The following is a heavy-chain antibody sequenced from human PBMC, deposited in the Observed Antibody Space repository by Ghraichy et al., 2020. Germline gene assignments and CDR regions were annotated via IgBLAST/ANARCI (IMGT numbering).Heavy chain of an antibody. Sequence: LSLTCAASGFTFSSYWMSWVRQAPGKGLEWVANIKQDGSEKYYVDSVKGRFTISRDNAKNSLYLQMNSLRAEDTAVYYCARDSGSYDFWSGYPRAFDIWGQGTMVTVSS. V-gene: IGHV3-7*01. D-gene: IGHD3-3*01. CDR3: ARDSGSYDFWSGYPRAFDI. CDR2: IKQDGSEK. J-gene: IGHJ3*02. CDR1: GFTFSSYW.